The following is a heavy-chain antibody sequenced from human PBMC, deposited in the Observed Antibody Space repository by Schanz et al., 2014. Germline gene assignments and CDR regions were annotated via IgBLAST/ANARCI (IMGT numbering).Heavy chain of an antibody. V-gene: IGHV3-23*01. Sequence: DVHLMESGGGLVQPGGSLRLSCAGSGFTFSSYAMNWVRQAPGKGLEWVSSISGSGYDIYYADSVKGRFTISRDNSKNSMYLHMNSLRLEDTAVYYGAPLDDCGGGCPINDAFDVWGQGTMVTVSS. CDR1: GFTFSSYA. D-gene: IGHD2-21*01. CDR2: ISGSGYDI. J-gene: IGHJ3*01. CDR3: APLDDCGGGCPINDAFDV.